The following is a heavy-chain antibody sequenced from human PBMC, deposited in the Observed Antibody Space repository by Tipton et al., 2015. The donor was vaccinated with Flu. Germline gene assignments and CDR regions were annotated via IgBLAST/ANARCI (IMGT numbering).Heavy chain of an antibody. Sequence: TLSLTCTVSGGSISSSYWSWIRQPTGKGLEWIGRISTSGSTNYNASLKSRVTMSVDTSKNQFSLKLSSVTVADTAVYYCARALQNYFDYWGQGTLVTVSS. CDR2: ISTSGST. V-gene: IGHV4-4*07. CDR1: GGSISSSY. J-gene: IGHJ4*02. CDR3: ARALQNYFDY.